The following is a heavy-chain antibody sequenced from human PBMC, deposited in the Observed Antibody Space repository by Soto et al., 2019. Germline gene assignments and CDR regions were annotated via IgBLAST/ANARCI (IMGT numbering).Heavy chain of an antibody. V-gene: IGHV1-69*13. J-gene: IGHJ6*02. CDR1: GGTFSSYG. CDR3: SRHDCISSSCYYYYYYGLDV. D-gene: IGHD2-2*01. CDR2: IIPIFDTA. Sequence: SVKVSCKASGGTFSSYGISWVRQAPGQGLEWMGGIIPIFDTANYAQKFKGRVTFTADESTSTSYIELSSLSSEDTAVYYCSRHDCISSSCYYYYYYGLDVWGLGTTVTVSS.